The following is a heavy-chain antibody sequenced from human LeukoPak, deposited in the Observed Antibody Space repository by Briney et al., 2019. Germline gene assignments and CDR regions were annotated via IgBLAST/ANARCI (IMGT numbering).Heavy chain of an antibody. D-gene: IGHD3-10*01. CDR3: ARRHYGSGSYSNSRFAY. J-gene: IGHJ4*02. CDR2: INPNSGAT. Sequence: ASVKLSCKASGYTFTAYYIHWVRQAPGQGLEWMGWINPNSGATNYAQKFQGRVTMTRVTPIGTVYMELSGLRSDDTAVYFCARRHYGSGSYSNSRFAYWGQGSLVTVSS. V-gene: IGHV1-2*02. CDR1: GYTFTAYY.